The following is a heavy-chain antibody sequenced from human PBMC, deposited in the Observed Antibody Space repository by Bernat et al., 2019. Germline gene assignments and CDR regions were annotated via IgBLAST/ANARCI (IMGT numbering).Heavy chain of an antibody. CDR2: INHSGST. CDR1: GGSFSGYY. V-gene: IGHV4-34*01. D-gene: IGHD6-13*01. J-gene: IGHJ6*02. Sequence: QVQLQQWGAGLLKPSETLSLTCAVYGGSFSGYYWSWIRQPPGKGLEWIGEINHSGSTNYNPSLKSRVTISVDTSKNQFSLKLSSVTAADTAVYYCARDSIAAAGTPYYGMDVWGQGTTVTVSS. CDR3: ARDSIAAAGTPYYGMDV.